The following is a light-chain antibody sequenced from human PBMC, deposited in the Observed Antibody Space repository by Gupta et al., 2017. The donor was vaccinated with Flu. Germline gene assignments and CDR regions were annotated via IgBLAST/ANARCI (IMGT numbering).Light chain of an antibody. V-gene: IGKV3-20*01. CDR1: QSVTTNY. Sequence: TQSPGTLSLSPGERAALSCRASQSVTTNYLAWFQQRPGQAPRLIFYRASSWAADFSERFSASGFGTAFTLTIDRLQPGAFAVYPCQPSGSAPKTFGQGTPVEIK. CDR3: QPSGSAPKT. CDR2: RAS. J-gene: IGKJ1*01.